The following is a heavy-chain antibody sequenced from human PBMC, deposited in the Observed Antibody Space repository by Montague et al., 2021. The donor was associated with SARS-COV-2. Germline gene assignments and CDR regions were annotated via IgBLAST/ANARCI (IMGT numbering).Heavy chain of an antibody. CDR2: TFYRSEWNY. Sequence: CAISGDSVSRNDIAWNWFRQSPSRGLEWLGRTFYRSEWNYHYADSLKSRITIDPDTSKNQVSLQLRSVTPEDTAVYFCARVRHLGGGMDVWGQGTTVTVSS. CDR1: GDSVSRNDIA. D-gene: IGHD3-16*01. V-gene: IGHV6-1*01. J-gene: IGHJ6*02. CDR3: ARVRHLGGGMDV.